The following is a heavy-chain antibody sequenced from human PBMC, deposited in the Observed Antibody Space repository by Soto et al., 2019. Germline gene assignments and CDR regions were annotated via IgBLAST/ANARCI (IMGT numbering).Heavy chain of an antibody. J-gene: IGHJ4*02. D-gene: IGHD3-22*01. V-gene: IGHV5-10-1*01. CDR3: ARQIYNSDTGPNFQYYFDS. CDR1: GYSFAGYW. CDR2: IDPSDTQT. Sequence: GESLKISCKGSGYSFAGYWITWVRQKPGKGLEWMGRIDPSDTQTYYSPSFRGHVTISATKSITTVFLQWSSLRASDTAMYYCARQIYNSDTGPNFQYYFDSWGQGTPVTVSS.